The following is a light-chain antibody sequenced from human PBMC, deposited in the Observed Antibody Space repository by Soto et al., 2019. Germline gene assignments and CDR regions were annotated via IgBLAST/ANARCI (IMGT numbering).Light chain of an antibody. J-gene: IGLJ1*01. CDR2: DVS. CDR3: SSYTSSSSYV. V-gene: IGLV2-14*01. CDR1: SSDDGGYNY. Sequence: QSVLTQPASVSGSPGQSITISCTGTSSDDGGYNYVSWYQQHPGKAPKLMIYDVSNRPSGVSNRFSGSKPGNTASLTISGLQAEDEADYYCSSYTSSSSYVFGTGTKVTVL.